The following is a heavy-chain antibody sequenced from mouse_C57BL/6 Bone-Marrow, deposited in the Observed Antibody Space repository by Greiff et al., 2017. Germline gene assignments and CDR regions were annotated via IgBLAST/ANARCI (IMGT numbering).Heavy chain of an antibody. CDR3: AREGHGSSYYAMDY. Sequence: DVMLVESGGGLVKPGGSLKLSCAASGFTFSSYAMSWVRQTPEKRLEWVATISDGGSYTYYPDNVKGRFTISRDNAKNNLYLQMSHLKSEDTAMYYCAREGHGSSYYAMDYWGQGTSVTVSS. D-gene: IGHD1-1*01. CDR2: ISDGGSYT. V-gene: IGHV5-4*01. J-gene: IGHJ4*01. CDR1: GFTFSSYA.